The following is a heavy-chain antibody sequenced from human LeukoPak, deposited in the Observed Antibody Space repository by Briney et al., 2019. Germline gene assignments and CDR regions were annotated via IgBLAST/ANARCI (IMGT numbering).Heavy chain of an antibody. Sequence: GSLKPSCAAPGFPFSSYSMNWVRQAPGKGLEWVSSISSSSSHIYYADSVKGRFTISRDNAKNSLYLQMNSLRAEDTAVYYCARVGFYGIAAAYWGQGTLVTVSS. CDR2: ISSSSSHI. CDR1: GFPFSSYS. D-gene: IGHD6-13*01. CDR3: ARVGFYGIAAAY. J-gene: IGHJ4*02. V-gene: IGHV3-21*01.